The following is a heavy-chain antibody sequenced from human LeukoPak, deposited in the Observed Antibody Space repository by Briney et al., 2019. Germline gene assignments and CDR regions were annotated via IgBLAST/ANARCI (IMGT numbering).Heavy chain of an antibody. D-gene: IGHD6-13*01. CDR1: GGSISSYY. V-gene: IGHV4-59*01. CDR2: IYYSGST. J-gene: IGHJ4*02. Sequence: SETLSLTCTVSGGSISSYYWSWIRQPPGKGLEWIGYIYYSGSTNYNPSLKSRVTISVDTSKNQFSLKLSSVTAADTAVYYCARGPNAAAGFDYWGQGTLVTVSS. CDR3: ARGPNAAAGFDY.